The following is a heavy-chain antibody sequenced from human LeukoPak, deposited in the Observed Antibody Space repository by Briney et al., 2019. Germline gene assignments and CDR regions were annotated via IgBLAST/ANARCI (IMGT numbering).Heavy chain of an antibody. J-gene: IGHJ4*02. CDR1: GFSFSSCA. CDR3: ARPPSDNLLTGSLYYFDN. D-gene: IGHD3-9*01. CDR2: ISGSGDST. Sequence: GGSLRLSCAASGFSFSSCAMSWVRQAPGKGLEWVSGISGSGDSTDYADSVKGRFTISRDNSKNTLYLQINSLRAEDTAVYYCARPPSDNLLTGSLYYFDNWGQGILVTVSS. V-gene: IGHV3-23*01.